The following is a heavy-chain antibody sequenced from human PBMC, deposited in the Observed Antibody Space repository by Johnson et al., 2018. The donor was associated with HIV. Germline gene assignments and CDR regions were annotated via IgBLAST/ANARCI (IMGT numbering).Heavy chain of an antibody. Sequence: MLLVESGGGLIQPGGSLRLSCAASGFTVSINYMSWVHQAPGKGLEWVSSISGGSTYYADSRKGRFTISRDNSKNTLSLQMNSLIAEDTAVYYCAKALTVWGICRVRPDAFDSWGQGTMVTVSS. CDR1: GFTVSINY. CDR2: ISGGST. J-gene: IGHJ3*02. CDR3: AKALTVWGICRVRPDAFDS. D-gene: IGHD3-16*02. V-gene: IGHV3-53*01.